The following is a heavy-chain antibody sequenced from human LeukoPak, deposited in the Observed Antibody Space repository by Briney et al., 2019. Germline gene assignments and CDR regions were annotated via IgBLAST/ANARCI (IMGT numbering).Heavy chain of an antibody. J-gene: IGHJ4*02. CDR3: ARQDGRGRPNAFDY. CDR1: GGSISSSNNY. D-gene: IGHD5-24*01. Sequence: SETLSLTCTVSGGSISSSNNYWDWIRQPPGKGLEWIGNIYYRGSTSYNPSLRSRVTISVDTSKNQFSLKLSSVTAADTVVYYCARQDGRGRPNAFDYWGQGILVTVSS. V-gene: IGHV4-39*01. CDR2: IYYRGST.